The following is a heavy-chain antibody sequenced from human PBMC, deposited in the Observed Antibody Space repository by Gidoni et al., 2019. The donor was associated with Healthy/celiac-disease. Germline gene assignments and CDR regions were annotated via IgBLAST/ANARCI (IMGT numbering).Heavy chain of an antibody. CDR2: ISYDGSNK. V-gene: IGHV3-30*18. CDR1: GFTFSSYG. CDR3: AKDVYYDILTGSDY. J-gene: IGHJ4*02. D-gene: IGHD3-9*01. Sequence: QVQLVESGGGVVQPGRSLRLSCAASGFTFSSYGMHWVRQAPGKGLEWVAVISYDGSNKYYADSVKGRFTISRDNSKNTLYLQMNSLRAEDTAVYYCAKDVYYDILTGSDYWGQGTLVTVSS.